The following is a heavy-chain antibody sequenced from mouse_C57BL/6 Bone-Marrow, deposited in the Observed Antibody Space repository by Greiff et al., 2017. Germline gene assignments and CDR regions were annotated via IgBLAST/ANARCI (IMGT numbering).Heavy chain of an antibody. CDR2: ISSGGSYT. V-gene: IGHV5-6*02. CDR1: GFTFSSYG. CDR3: ARRRIPHWYFDV. Sequence: EVKLMESGGDLVKPGGSLKLSCAASGFTFSSYGMSWVRQTPDKRLEWVATISSGGSYTYYPDSVKGRFTLSRDNAKNTLYLQMSSLKSEDTAMXYCARRRIPHWYFDVWGTGTTVTVSS. J-gene: IGHJ1*03.